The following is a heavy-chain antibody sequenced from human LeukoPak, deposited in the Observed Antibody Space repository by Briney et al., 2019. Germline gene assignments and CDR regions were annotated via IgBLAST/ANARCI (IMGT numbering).Heavy chain of an antibody. CDR1: GFTFSDYY. Sequence: PGGSLRLSCAASGFTFSDYYMNWVRQAPGERLEWISYISTASTYTNYKDSVKGRFTISRDNAKNTLYLQMNSLRAEDPAVYYCARDSTAWGYSGLSDQWGQGTLVTVSS. CDR2: ISTASTYT. V-gene: IGHV3-11*06. J-gene: IGHJ4*02. CDR3: ARDSTAWGYSGLSDQ. D-gene: IGHD1-26*01.